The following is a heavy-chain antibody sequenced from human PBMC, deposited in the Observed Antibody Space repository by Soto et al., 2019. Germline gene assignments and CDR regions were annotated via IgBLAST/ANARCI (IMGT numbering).Heavy chain of an antibody. V-gene: IGHV1-18*01. J-gene: IGHJ5*02. CDR3: ASGEGWFDP. Sequence: QVQLVQSGPEVKKPGASVKVSCKTSGYNFIRYGITWVRQAPGQGLEWMGWISVDNGRTNYAQKFRGRVTMTTDPSTRTVYMEVRSLRPDDTAVYSCASGEGWFDPWGQGTLVTVSS. CDR1: GYNFIRYG. CDR2: ISVDNGRT.